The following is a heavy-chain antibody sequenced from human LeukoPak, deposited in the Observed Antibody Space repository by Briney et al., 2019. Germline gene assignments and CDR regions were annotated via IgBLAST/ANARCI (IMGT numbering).Heavy chain of an antibody. D-gene: IGHD3-22*01. CDR1: GGSFSGYY. J-gene: IGHJ4*02. Sequence: SETLSLTCAVYGGSFSGYYWSWIRQPPGKGLEWIGEINHSGSTKHNPSLKSRVTISVDTSKNQISLKLSSLTAADTAVYYCARGPYYYDSSGNFDYWGQGTLVTVSS. V-gene: IGHV4-34*01. CDR2: INHSGST. CDR3: ARGPYYYDSSGNFDY.